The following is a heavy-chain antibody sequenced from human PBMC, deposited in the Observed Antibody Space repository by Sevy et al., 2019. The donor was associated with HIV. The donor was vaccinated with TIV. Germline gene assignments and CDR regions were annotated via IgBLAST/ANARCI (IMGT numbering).Heavy chain of an antibody. CDR2: ISYDGSNK. CDR3: AKVPAYSSGWYHYDYGMDV. J-gene: IGHJ6*02. V-gene: IGHV3-30*18. D-gene: IGHD6-19*01. Sequence: GGSLRLSCAASGFTFSSYGMHWVRQAPGKGLEWVAVISYDGSNKYYADSVKGRFTNSRENSKNTLYLQMNSLRDEDTAVYYCAKVPAYSSGWYHYDYGMDVWGQGTTVTVSS. CDR1: GFTFSSYG.